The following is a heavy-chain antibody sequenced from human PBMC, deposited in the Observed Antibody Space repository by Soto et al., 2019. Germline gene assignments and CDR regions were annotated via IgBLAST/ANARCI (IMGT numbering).Heavy chain of an antibody. J-gene: IGHJ6*02. Sequence: HPGGSLRLSCAASGFTFSSYAMSWVRQAPGKGLEWVSAISGSGGSTYYADSVKGRFTISRDNSKNTLYLQMNSLRAEDTAVYYCAKSYSSSFFSHLEIYYYGMDVWGQGTTVTVSS. CDR1: GFTFSSYA. D-gene: IGHD6-13*01. V-gene: IGHV3-23*01. CDR3: AKSYSSSFFSHLEIYYYGMDV. CDR2: ISGSGGST.